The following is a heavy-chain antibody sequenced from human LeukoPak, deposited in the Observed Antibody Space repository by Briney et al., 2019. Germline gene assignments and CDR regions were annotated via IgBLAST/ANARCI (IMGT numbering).Heavy chain of an antibody. CDR3: ARDSSGSSKNY. Sequence: GGSLRLSCAASGFSFSTDAMTWVRQAPGKGLQWVSTINWSGGDTSYEDSVKGRFTISRENSKHMMYLQMDSLRAEDTAVYYCARDSSGSSKNYWGQGTLVTVSS. J-gene: IGHJ4*02. D-gene: IGHD6-19*01. CDR2: INWSGGDT. CDR1: GFSFSTDA. V-gene: IGHV3-23*01.